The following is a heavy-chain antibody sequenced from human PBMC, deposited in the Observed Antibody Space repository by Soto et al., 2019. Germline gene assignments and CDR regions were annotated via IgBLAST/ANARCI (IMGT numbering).Heavy chain of an antibody. J-gene: IGHJ6*02. CDR2: VVVGSGNT. CDR3: AMLGGWAGGSSGMDV. D-gene: IGHD6-19*01. Sequence: GASVKVSCKASGFTFSHSAMQWVRQARGQSLEWIGWVVVGSGNTNYAQKFQERVTISWDMSTNTAHMDLSSLRSEDTAVYYCAMLGGWAGGSSGMDVWGQGTTVTVSS. V-gene: IGHV1-58*02. CDR1: GFTFSHSA.